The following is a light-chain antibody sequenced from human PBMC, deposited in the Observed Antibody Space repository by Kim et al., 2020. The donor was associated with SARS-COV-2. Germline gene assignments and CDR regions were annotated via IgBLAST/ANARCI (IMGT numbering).Light chain of an antibody. V-gene: IGKV3-11*01. CDR1: HSVNRD. CDR3: QHRINWPWT. Sequence: LSPGERATLSCRASHSVNRDLAWYQQKPGQAPRLVIYDASSRATGIPGRFSGSGSGTDFTLTISSLEPEDFAVYYCQHRINWPWTFGQGTKVDIK. J-gene: IGKJ1*01. CDR2: DAS.